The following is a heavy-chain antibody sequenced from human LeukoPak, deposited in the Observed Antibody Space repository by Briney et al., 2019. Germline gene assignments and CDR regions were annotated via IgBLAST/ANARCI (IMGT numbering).Heavy chain of an antibody. V-gene: IGHV4-59*08. CDR1: GGSINSYY. CDR2: IYYSGST. D-gene: IGHD3-22*01. Sequence: PSETLSLTCTVSGGSINSYYWSWIRQSPGKGLEWIGSIYYSGSTNYNPSLKSRVTISLDTSKNQFSLKLASVTAADTAVYYCVRQGDDYYDSSVYLFNYWGQGTLVTVSS. CDR3: VRQGDDYYDSSVYLFNY. J-gene: IGHJ4*02.